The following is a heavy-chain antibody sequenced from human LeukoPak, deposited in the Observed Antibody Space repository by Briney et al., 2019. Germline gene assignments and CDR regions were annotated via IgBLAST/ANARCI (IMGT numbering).Heavy chain of an antibody. Sequence: GGSLRLSCAASGFTFSSYGMHWARQAPGKGLEWVAVMWYDGSNKYYADSVKGRFTISRDNSKNTLYLQMNSLRAEDTAVYYCARGDSGSSAFDIWGQGTMVTVSS. J-gene: IGHJ3*02. CDR1: GFTFSSYG. D-gene: IGHD1-26*01. CDR3: ARGDSGSSAFDI. CDR2: MWYDGSNK. V-gene: IGHV3-33*01.